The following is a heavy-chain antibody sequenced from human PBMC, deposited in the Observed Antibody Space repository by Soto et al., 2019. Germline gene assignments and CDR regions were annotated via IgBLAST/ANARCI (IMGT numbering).Heavy chain of an antibody. CDR2: IWYDGSNK. V-gene: IGHV3-33*01. CDR1: GLTFSSYG. CDR3: ARGTPDTAMVYYYYYGMDV. Sequence: GGSLRLSCAASGLTFSSYGMHWVRQAPGKGLEWVAVIWYDGSNKYYADSVKGRFTISRDNSKNTLYLQMNSLRAEDTAVYYCARGTPDTAMVYYYYYGMDVWGQGTTVTVSS. J-gene: IGHJ6*02. D-gene: IGHD5-18*01.